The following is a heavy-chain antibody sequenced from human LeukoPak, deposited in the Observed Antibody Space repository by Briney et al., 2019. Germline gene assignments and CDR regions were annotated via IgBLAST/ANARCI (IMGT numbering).Heavy chain of an antibody. J-gene: IGHJ4*02. CDR3: ARDGYCSSTSCYRARKTDY. CDR1: GFTFSSYW. Sequence: GGSLRLSCAASGFTFSSYWMSWVRQAPGKGLEWVANIEQDGSEKYYVDSVKGRFTISRDNAKNSLYLQTNSLRAEDTAVYYCARDGYCSSTSCYRARKTDYWGQGTLVTVSS. V-gene: IGHV3-7*01. D-gene: IGHD2-2*03. CDR2: IEQDGSEK.